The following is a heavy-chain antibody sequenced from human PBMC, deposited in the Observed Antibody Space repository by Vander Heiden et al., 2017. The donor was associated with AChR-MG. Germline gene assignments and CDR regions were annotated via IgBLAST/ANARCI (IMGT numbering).Heavy chain of an antibody. Sequence: EVQLVESGGGLVQPGRSLRLSCAASGFTFDDYAMHWVRHAPGKGLEWVSGISWNSGSIGYADSVKGRFTISRDNAKNSLYLQMNSLRAEDTALYYCAKDIWYRIAVAGGPFDIWGQGTMVTVSS. CDR1: GFTFDDYA. CDR2: ISWNSGSI. V-gene: IGHV3-9*01. CDR3: AKDIWYRIAVAGGPFDI. J-gene: IGHJ3*02. D-gene: IGHD6-19*01.